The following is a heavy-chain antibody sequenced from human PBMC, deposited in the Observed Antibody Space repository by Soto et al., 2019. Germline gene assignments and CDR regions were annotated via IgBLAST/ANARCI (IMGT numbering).Heavy chain of an antibody. J-gene: IGHJ4*02. CDR1: GFTLSDAW. CDR3: ATGSYYSGYWGHFDY. CDR2: IKSKTDGGTT. V-gene: IGHV3-15*01. Sequence: GGSLRLSCAASGFTLSDAWVSWVRQAPGKGLEWVGRIKSKTDGGTTDFPAPVKGRFSISRDDSKNTLYLQVNGLKTEDTAVYYCATGSYYSGYWGHFDYWGQGTLVTVSS. D-gene: IGHD1-26*01.